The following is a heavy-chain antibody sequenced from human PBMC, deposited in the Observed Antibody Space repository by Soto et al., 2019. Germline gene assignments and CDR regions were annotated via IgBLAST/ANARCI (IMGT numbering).Heavy chain of an antibody. Sequence: QVQLVQSGAEVKKPGASVKVSCKASGYTFTSYGISWVRQAPGQGLEWMGWISAYNGHRNYAQKLQRRVTMTTDTATSTAYMELRSLRSDDTAVYYCAREGYCSSTSCYQRDYYYYYGMDVWGQGTTVTVSS. CDR3: AREGYCSSTSCYQRDYYYYYGMDV. V-gene: IGHV1-18*01. CDR2: ISAYNGHR. D-gene: IGHD2-2*01. CDR1: GYTFTSYG. J-gene: IGHJ6*02.